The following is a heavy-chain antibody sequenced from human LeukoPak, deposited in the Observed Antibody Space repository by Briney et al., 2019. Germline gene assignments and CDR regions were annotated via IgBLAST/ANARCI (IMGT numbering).Heavy chain of an antibody. CDR3: ARDHFITGDSSGYYRYYYYYGMDV. V-gene: IGHV4-31*03. CDR2: IYYSGST. D-gene: IGHD3-22*01. CDR1: GGSISSGGYY. Sequence: SQTLSLTCNVSGGSISSGGYYWSWIRQHPGKGLEWIGYIYYSGSTYYNPSLKSRVTISVDTSKNQFSLKLSSVTAADTAVYYCARDHFITGDSSGYYRYYYYYGMDVWGQGTTVTVSS. J-gene: IGHJ6*02.